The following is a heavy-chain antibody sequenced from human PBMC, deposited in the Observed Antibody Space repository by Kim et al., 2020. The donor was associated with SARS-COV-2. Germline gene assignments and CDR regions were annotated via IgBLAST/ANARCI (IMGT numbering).Heavy chain of an antibody. CDR1: GGSFSGYY. V-gene: IGHV4-34*01. CDR2: INHSGST. CDR3: AGRGPVRGVIGYYFDY. D-gene: IGHD3-10*01. Sequence: SETLSLTCAVYGGSFSGYYWSWIRQPPGKGLEWIGEINHSGSTNYNPSLKSRVTISVDTSKNQFSLKLSSVTAADTAVYYCAGRGPVRGVIGYYFDYWGQGTLVTVSS. J-gene: IGHJ4*02.